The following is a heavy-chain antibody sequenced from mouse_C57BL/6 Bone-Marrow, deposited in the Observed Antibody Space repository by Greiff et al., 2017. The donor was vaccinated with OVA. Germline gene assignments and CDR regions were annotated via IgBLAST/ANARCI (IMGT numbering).Heavy chain of an antibody. CDR2: ISYDGSN. V-gene: IGHV3-6*01. Sequence: VQLKESGPGLVKPSQSLSLTCSVTGYSITSGYYWNWIRQFPGNKLEWMGYISYDGSNNYNPSLKNRISITRDTSKNQFFLKLNSGTTEDTATDYCARGRGPGGYFDVWGTGTTVTGSS. CDR1: GYSITSGYY. CDR3: ARGRGPGGYFDV. J-gene: IGHJ1*03.